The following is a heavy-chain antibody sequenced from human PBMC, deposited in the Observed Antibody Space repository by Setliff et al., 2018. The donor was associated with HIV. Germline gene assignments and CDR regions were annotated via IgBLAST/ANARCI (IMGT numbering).Heavy chain of an antibody. CDR3: AGEIRGPLGWFDP. CDR1: GGSISSYY. Sequence: SETLSLTCTVSGGSISSYYWSWIRQPAGKGLEWIGRIYTSGSTNYNPSLKSRVTLSVDTSKNHLSLTLTSVTAADTADYFCAGEIRGPLGWFDPWGQGTLVTVSS. CDR2: IYTSGST. D-gene: IGHD3-10*01. V-gene: IGHV4-4*07. J-gene: IGHJ5*02.